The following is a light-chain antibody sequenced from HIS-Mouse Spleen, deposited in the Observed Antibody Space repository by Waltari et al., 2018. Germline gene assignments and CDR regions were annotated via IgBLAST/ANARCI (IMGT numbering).Light chain of an antibody. CDR1: QGISSY. CDR2: AAS. Sequence: DIQLTQSPSFLSASVGDRVNITCRASQGISSYLAWYQQKPGKAPKLLIYAASTLQSGVPSRISGSGSGTEFTLTISSLQPEDFATYYCQQLNSYPPTFGQGTKVEIK. V-gene: IGKV1-9*01. J-gene: IGKJ1*01. CDR3: QQLNSYPPT.